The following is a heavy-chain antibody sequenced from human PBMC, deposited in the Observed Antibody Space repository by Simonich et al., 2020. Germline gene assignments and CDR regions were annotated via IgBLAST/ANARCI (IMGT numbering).Heavy chain of an antibody. CDR1: GYTSTGYY. V-gene: IGHV1-2*02. J-gene: IGHJ4*02. CDR3: ASSKLATIDY. Sequence: QVQLVQSGAEVKKPGASVKVSCKASGYTSTGYYMHWVRQAPGQGLECRGWINPNSDGTNYAKKCQGRVTMTRDTSISTAYMELSRLRSDDTAVYYCASSKLATIDYWGQGTLVTVSS. D-gene: IGHD5-12*01. CDR2: INPNSDGT.